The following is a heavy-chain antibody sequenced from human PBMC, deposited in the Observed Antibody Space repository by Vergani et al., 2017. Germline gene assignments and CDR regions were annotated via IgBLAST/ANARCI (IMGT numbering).Heavy chain of an antibody. CDR2: TWYDGNNK. J-gene: IGHJ5*02. D-gene: IGHD1-14*01. Sequence: QVQLVESGGGVVQPGRSLRLSCAASGFTFNQYGMHWVRQAPGKGLEWVAVTWYDGNNKQYADSVKGRFTISRDNSKSTMYLQMNSLRYEDTGVYYCARDFGLLYNRFDPWGQGTLVTVSS. V-gene: IGHV3-33*01. CDR3: ARDFGLLYNRFDP. CDR1: GFTFNQYG.